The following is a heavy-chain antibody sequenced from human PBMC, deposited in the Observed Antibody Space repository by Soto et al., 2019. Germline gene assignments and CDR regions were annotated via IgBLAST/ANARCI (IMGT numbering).Heavy chain of an antibody. CDR1: GYSLTSYW. Sequence: AESVKISCKGSGYSLTSYWIGWGRQMPGKGLEWMGIIYPGDSDTRYSPSFQGQVTISADKSISTAYLQWSSLKASDTAMYYCATTMIDAFDIWGQGTMVTVSS. V-gene: IGHV5-51*01. CDR2: IYPGDSDT. D-gene: IGHD3-16*01. J-gene: IGHJ3*02. CDR3: ATTMIDAFDI.